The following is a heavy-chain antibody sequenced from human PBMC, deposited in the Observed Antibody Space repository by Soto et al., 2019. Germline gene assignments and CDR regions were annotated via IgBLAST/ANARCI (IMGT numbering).Heavy chain of an antibody. CDR1: GFTFSTYT. CDR2: ISSGSSYI. Sequence: LRLSFAASGFTFSTYTMNWVRQAPGKLLEWISSISSGSSYIYYAGSVKGRFTISRDNAKNSLFLQMNSLRADDTAVYYCARDIMSGGAYPDSWGQGTKVNVSS. D-gene: IGHD3-10*01. J-gene: IGHJ5*01. V-gene: IGHV3-21*01. CDR3: ARDIMSGGAYPDS.